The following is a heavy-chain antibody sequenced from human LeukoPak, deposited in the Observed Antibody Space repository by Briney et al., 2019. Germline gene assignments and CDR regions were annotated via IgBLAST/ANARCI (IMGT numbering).Heavy chain of an antibody. J-gene: IGHJ4*02. CDR1: GFPFSSYS. Sequence: GGSLRLSCAASGFPFSSYSMTWVRQAPGKGLEWVAVISYDGSNKYYADSVKGRFTISRDNSKNTLYLQMNSLRAEDTAVYYCAKDQNFYWGQGTLVTVSS. V-gene: IGHV3-30*18. CDR2: ISYDGSNK. CDR3: AKDQNFY.